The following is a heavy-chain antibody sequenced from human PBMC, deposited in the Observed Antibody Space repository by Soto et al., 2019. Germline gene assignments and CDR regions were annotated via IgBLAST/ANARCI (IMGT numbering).Heavy chain of an antibody. V-gene: IGHV4-30-2*01. Sequence: QLQLQESGSGLVKPSQPLSLTWSVPGACLSTGGYSWSWLRQPPGKRTEFIGYIYHSGSTYYNPSLKSRLTSAVAASKEGCSLRLSSVAAASTPGCYCARRPPLGCWGQGTLVTVSS. J-gene: IGHJ4*02. CDR2: IYHSGST. CDR1: GACLSTGGYS. CDR3: ARRPPLGC.